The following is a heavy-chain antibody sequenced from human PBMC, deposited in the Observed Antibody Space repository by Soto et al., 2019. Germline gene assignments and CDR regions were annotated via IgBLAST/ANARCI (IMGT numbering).Heavy chain of an antibody. J-gene: IGHJ3*02. D-gene: IGHD1-7*01. Sequence: PGGSLRLSCAASGLTFSSYWMNCVRQAPGKGLEWVSNIKQDGSEKYYVDSVKGRFTISRDNAKNSLYLQMNSLRADDAAMYYCAKHPHNWNYIYAIDIWGQGTMVTVSS. V-gene: IGHV3-7*03. CDR1: GLTFSSYW. CDR3: AKHPHNWNYIYAIDI. CDR2: IKQDGSEK.